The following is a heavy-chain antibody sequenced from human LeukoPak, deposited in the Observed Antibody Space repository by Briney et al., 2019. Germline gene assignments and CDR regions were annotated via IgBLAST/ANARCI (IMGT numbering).Heavy chain of an antibody. CDR2: INHSGST. CDR1: GGSFSDYC. CDR3: AKSGGYGLIDK. D-gene: IGHD1-26*01. Sequence: KASETLSLTCAVYGGSFSDYCWSWIRQPPGKGLEWIGEINHSGSTNYNPSLKSRVAILVDTSKNQFSLKLSSVTAADTAVYYCAKSGGYGLIDKWGQGTLVTVSS. V-gene: IGHV4-34*01. J-gene: IGHJ4*02.